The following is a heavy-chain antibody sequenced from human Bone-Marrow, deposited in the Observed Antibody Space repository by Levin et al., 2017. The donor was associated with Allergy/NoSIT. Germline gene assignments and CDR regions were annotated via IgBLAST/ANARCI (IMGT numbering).Heavy chain of an antibody. D-gene: IGHD2-2*01. CDR2: MHHTGTT. V-gene: IGHV4-4*02. CDR1: GASIISSDW. J-gene: IGHJ5*02. CDR3: ANGVEYSSSRNGYCSTVRFDP. Sequence: SQTLSLTCAVSGASIISSDWWSWVRQPPGKALEWIGEMHHTGTTNYNPSLKSEVTISVDKSRNHFSLKLSSVTAADTAVYYCANGVEYSSSRNGYCSTVRFDPWGQGTLVTVSS.